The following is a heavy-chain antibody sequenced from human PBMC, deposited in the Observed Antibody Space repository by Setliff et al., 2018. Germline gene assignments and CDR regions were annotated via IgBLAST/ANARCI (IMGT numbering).Heavy chain of an antibody. Sequence: SETLSLTCTVSDGSLSTHYWSWIRQPPGKGLEFIGYVYYSGTANYSPSLRSRLTISVDTSKNQFSLKLRSVTAADTAVYYCARGGTFRYFDFWGQGAPVTV. CDR2: VYYSGTA. D-gene: IGHD5-12*01. V-gene: IGHV4-59*11. CDR1: DGSLSTHY. J-gene: IGHJ4*02. CDR3: ARGGTFRYFDF.